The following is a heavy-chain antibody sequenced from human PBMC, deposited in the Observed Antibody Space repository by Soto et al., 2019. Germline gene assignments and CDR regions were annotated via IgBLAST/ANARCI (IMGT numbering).Heavy chain of an antibody. J-gene: IGHJ6*02. CDR2: IIPIFGTA. Sequence: QVQLVQSGAEVKKPGSSVKVSCKASGGTFSSYAISWVRQAPGQGLEWMGGIIPIFGTANYAQKFQGRVTITADESTSTAYMELSSLRSEDTAVYYCASKIETANYYYYGMDVWGLGTTVTVSS. CDR1: GGTFSSYA. CDR3: ASKIETANYYYYGMDV. V-gene: IGHV1-69*12.